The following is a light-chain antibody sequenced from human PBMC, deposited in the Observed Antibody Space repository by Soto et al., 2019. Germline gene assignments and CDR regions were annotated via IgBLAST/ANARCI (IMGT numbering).Light chain of an antibody. J-gene: IGKJ1*01. CDR1: QSLRSY. CDR2: GAS. V-gene: IGKV3-20*01. Sequence: EVVLTQSPGTLSLSPGDRAALSCRASQSLRSYLAWYQQKPGQAPRLLNYGASTRLTGIPDRFIGSGYGTDFTLTISRLEPEDFAVYYCQQYDSSPRTFGQGTKVEIK. CDR3: QQYDSSPRT.